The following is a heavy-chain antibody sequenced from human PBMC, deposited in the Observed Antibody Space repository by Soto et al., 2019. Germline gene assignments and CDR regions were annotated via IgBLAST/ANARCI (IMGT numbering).Heavy chain of an antibody. V-gene: IGHV4-4*07. CDR1: GGSISSYY. CDR3: ARDPPSGYYTLHDAFDI. Sequence: PSETLSLTCTVSGGSISSYYWSWIRQPAGKGLEWIGRIYTSGSTNYNPSLKSRVTMSVDTSKNQFSLKLSSVTAADTAVYYCARDPPSGYYTLHDAFDIWGQATMVTV. CDR2: IYTSGST. D-gene: IGHD3-3*01. J-gene: IGHJ3*02.